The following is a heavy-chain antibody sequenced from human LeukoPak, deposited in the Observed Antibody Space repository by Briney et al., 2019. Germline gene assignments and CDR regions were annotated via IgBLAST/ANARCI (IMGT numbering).Heavy chain of an antibody. CDR2: ISAYNGNT. J-gene: IGHJ3*02. D-gene: IGHD6-6*01. CDR1: GYTFTSYG. Sequence: ASVKVSCEASGYTFTSYGIRCVPQAPGQGREWMGWISAYNGNTNYAQKLQGRVTMTTDTSTSTAYMELRSLRSDDTAVYYCARVPWAAQSFDIWGQGTMVTVSS. V-gene: IGHV1-18*01. CDR3: ARVPWAAQSFDI.